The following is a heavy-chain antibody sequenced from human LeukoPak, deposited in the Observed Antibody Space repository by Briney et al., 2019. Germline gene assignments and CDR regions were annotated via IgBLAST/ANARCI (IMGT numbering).Heavy chain of an antibody. CDR2: ISGYNGNT. CDR1: GYTLTSYG. V-gene: IGHV1-18*01. D-gene: IGHD3-22*01. CDR3: ARDNYYDKPYYVDYNGMDV. Sequence: ASVKVSCKASGYTLTSYGISWVRQAPGQGLEWMGWISGYNGNTNYAQKLQGRVTMTTDTSTSTAYMELRSLRSDDTAVYYCARDNYYDKPYYVDYNGMDVWGQGTTVTVSS. J-gene: IGHJ6*02.